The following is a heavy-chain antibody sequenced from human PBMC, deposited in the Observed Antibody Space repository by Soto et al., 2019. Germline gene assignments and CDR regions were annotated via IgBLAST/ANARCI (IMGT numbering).Heavy chain of an antibody. Sequence: PGGSLRLSCAASGFTFSSYWMSWVRQAPGKGLEWVANIKQDGSEKYYVDSVKGRFTISRDNAKNSLYLQMNSLRAEDTAVYYCARVRGIAVADAFDYWGQGTLVTVSS. CDR2: IKQDGSEK. CDR1: GFTFSSYW. V-gene: IGHV3-7*01. D-gene: IGHD6-19*01. CDR3: ARVRGIAVADAFDY. J-gene: IGHJ4*02.